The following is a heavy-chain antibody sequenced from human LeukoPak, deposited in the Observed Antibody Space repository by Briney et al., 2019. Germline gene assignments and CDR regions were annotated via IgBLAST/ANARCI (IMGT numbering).Heavy chain of an antibody. D-gene: IGHD5-12*01. V-gene: IGHV4-34*01. CDR1: GGSFSGYY. CDR3: ASSRVYSGSWYYYFVN. CDR2: INHSGAT. J-gene: IGHJ4*02. Sequence: SETLSLTCAVYGGSFSGYYWSWIRQPPGKGLEWIGEINHSGATYYNPSLKRRVTISVDTSKTLFSLKLRSVTAADTAVYYCASSRVYSGSWYYYFVNWGQGTLVTVSS.